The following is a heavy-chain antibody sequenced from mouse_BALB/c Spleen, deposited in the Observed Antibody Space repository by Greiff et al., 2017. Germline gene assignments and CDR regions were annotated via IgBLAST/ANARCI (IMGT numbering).Heavy chain of an antibody. V-gene: IGHV3-2*02. CDR2: ISYSGST. CDR3: AREGTTATFAY. J-gene: IGHJ3*01. D-gene: IGHD1-2*01. CDR1: GYSITSDYA. Sequence: EVQLQQSGPGLVKPSQSLSLTCTVTGYSITSDYAWNWIRQFPGNKLEWMGYISYSGSTSYNPSLKSRISITRDTSKNQFFLQLNSVTTEDTATYYCAREGTTATFAYWGQGTLVTVSA.